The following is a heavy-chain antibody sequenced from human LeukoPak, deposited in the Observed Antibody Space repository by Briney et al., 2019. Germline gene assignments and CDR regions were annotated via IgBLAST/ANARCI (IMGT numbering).Heavy chain of an antibody. V-gene: IGHV3-23*01. CDR2: ISGSGGST. CDR1: GFTFSSYA. Sequence: PGGSLRLSCAASGFTFSSYAMSWVRQAPGKGLEWVSAISGSGGSTYYADSVKGRFTISRDNSKNTLYLQMNSLRAEDTAVYYCAKDPKGIVAAGMFDPWGQGTLVTVSS. CDR3: AKDPKGIVAAGMFDP. J-gene: IGHJ5*02. D-gene: IGHD6-13*01.